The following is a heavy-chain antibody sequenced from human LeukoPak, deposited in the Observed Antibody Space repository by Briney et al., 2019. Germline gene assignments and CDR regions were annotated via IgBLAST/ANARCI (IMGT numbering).Heavy chain of an antibody. V-gene: IGHV1-8*01. CDR3: ARVSAGQGLYYFDY. CDR2: MNPNSGNT. Sequence: ASVKVSCKASGYTFTSYDINWVRQATGQGLEWMGWMNPNSGNTGYAQKFQGRVTMTRNTSISTAYMELSSLRSEDTAVYYCARVSAGQGLYYFDYWGQGTLVTVSS. CDR1: GYTFTSYD. D-gene: IGHD1-14*01. J-gene: IGHJ4*02.